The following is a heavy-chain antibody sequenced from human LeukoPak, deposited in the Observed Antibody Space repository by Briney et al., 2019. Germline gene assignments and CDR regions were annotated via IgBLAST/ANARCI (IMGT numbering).Heavy chain of an antibody. D-gene: IGHD3-16*01. V-gene: IGHV1-69*13. CDR2: IIPIFGTA. Sequence: RASVKVSCKASGGTFSSYAISWVRQAPGQGLEWMGGIIPIFGTANYAQKFQGRVTITADESTSTAYMELSSLRSEDTAVYYCARDLPLYPVGDNWFDPWGQGTLVTVSS. CDR3: ARDLPLYPVGDNWFDP. J-gene: IGHJ5*02. CDR1: GGTFSSYA.